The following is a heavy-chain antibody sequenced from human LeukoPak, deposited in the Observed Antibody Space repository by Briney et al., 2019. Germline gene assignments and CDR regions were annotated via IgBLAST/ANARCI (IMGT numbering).Heavy chain of an antibody. V-gene: IGHV4-59*08. CDR2: IYSSGRT. CDR1: GGSINRYY. D-gene: IGHD5-24*01. J-gene: IGHJ6*02. Sequence: SETLSLTCTVSGGSINRYYWSWVRQPPGKGLECIGYIYSSGRTNYNPSLKSRVTISVDTSKNQFSLKVSSVTAADTAVYYCARRYVEMPYYYYGMDVWGQGTTVTVSS. CDR3: ARRYVEMPYYYYGMDV.